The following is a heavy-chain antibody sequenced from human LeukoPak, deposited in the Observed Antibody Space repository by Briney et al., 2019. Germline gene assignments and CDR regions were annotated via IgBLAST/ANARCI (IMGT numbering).Heavy chain of an antibody. CDR1: GGSISSGSYY. Sequence: SETLSLTCTVSGGSISSGSYYWSWIRQPAGKGLEWIGRTYTSGSTNYNPSLKSRVTISVDTSKNQFSLKLSSVTAADTAVYYCARDSQGRWLTLLAWGKGTTVTVSS. CDR2: TYTSGST. V-gene: IGHV4-61*02. D-gene: IGHD6-19*01. J-gene: IGHJ6*04. CDR3: ARDSQGRWLTLLA.